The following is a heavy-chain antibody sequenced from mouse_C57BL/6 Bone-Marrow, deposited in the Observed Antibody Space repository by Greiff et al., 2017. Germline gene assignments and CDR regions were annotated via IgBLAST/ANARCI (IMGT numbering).Heavy chain of an antibody. CDR2: IHPNSGST. CDR1: GYTFTSYW. Sequence: QVQLKQPGAELVKPGASVKLSCKASGYTFTSYWMHWVKQRPGQGLEWIGMIHPNSGSTNYNEKFKGKDTLTVDKSSSTAYMQHSSLTSEDSAVYYCERHMDYWGQGTTLTVSS. J-gene: IGHJ2*01. V-gene: IGHV1-64*01. CDR3: ERHMDY.